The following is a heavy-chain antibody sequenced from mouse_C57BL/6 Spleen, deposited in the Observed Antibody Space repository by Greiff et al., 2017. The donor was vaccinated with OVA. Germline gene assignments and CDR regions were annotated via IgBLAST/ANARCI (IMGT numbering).Heavy chain of an antibody. CDR1: GYTFTSYW. CDR2: IDPSDSET. Sequence: QVQLQQPGAELVRPGSSVKLSCKASGYTFTSYWMHWVKQRPIQGLEWIGNIDPSDSETHYNQKFKDKATLTVDKSSSTAYMQLSSLTSEDSAVYYCAREGSYYEAWFAYWGQGTLVTVSA. CDR3: AREGSYYEAWFAY. V-gene: IGHV1-52*01. J-gene: IGHJ3*01. D-gene: IGHD2-10*01.